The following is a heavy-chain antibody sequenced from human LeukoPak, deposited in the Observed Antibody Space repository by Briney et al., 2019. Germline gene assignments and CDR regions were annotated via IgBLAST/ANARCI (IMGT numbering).Heavy chain of an antibody. J-gene: IGHJ4*02. CDR2: FAWDESAI. V-gene: IGHV3-7*01. CDR1: GFNFRRYN. D-gene: IGHD6-13*01. Sequence: PGGSLRLSCITSGFNFRRYNMAWVRQAPGKGLEWLATFAWDESAIEYTDSVRGRFTISRDNAKNSVHLQMTGLRAEDTAVYFCVTEYWYRFDYWARDSWSPSLQ. CDR3: VTEYWYRFDY.